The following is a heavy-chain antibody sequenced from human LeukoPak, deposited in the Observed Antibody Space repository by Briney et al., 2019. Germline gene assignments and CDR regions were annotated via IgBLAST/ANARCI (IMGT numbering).Heavy chain of an antibody. CDR3: ARVSSSWYSPGYYFDY. D-gene: IGHD6-13*01. CDR1: GFTFSSYW. J-gene: IGHJ4*02. Sequence: GGSLRLSCAASGFTFSSYWMNWVRQAPGKGLVWVSRINSDGSSTSYADSVKGRFTISRDNAKNTLYLQMNSLRAEDTAVYYCARVSSSWYSPGYYFDYWGQGTLVTVSS. CDR2: INSDGSST. V-gene: IGHV3-74*01.